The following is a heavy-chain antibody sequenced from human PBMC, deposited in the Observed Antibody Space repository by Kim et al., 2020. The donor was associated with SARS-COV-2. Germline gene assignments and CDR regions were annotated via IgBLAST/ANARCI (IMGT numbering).Heavy chain of an antibody. J-gene: IGHJ6*02. D-gene: IGHD2-2*01. CDR3: ASAVVVPAAMQGFWGEYYYYGMDV. CDR2: INPNSGGT. V-gene: IGHV1-2*02. Sequence: ASVKVSCKASGYTFTGYYMHWVRQAPGQGLEWMGWINPNSGGTNYAQKFQGRVTMTRDTSISTAYMELSRLRSDDTAVYYCASAVVVPAAMQGFWGEYYYYGMDVWGQGTTVTVSS. CDR1: GYTFTGYY.